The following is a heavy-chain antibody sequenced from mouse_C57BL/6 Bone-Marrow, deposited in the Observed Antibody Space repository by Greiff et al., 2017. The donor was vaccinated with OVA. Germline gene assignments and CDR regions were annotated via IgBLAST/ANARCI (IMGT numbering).Heavy chain of an antibody. D-gene: IGHD1-2*01. CDR2: INPNNGTT. V-gene: IGHV1-39*01. CDR3: HCYGGA. J-gene: IGHJ3*01. Sequence: VQLKESGPELVKPGASVKISCKASGYSFTDYHMNWVKQSHGKSLEWIGEINPNNGTTSYNQKFKGKATLTVDQSSSTAYMQLNSLTSEDSAVYYWHCYGGAWGQGTPVTVSA. CDR1: GYSFTDYH.